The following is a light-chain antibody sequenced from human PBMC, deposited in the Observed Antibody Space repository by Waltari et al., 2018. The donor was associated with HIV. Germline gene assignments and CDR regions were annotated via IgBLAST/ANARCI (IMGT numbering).Light chain of an antibody. CDR1: SSDVGGYNY. CDR2: EVS. V-gene: IGLV2-8*01. J-gene: IGLJ3*02. CDR3: SSYAGSNNRGV. Sequence: QSTLTQPPSASGSPGQSVTISCTGTSSDVGGYNYVSWYQHHPGKAPKLMLYEVSKRRSGAPDLFYGSKSCRAAALSGSGLQAEDEADYYCSSYAGSNNRGVFGGGTNLTDL.